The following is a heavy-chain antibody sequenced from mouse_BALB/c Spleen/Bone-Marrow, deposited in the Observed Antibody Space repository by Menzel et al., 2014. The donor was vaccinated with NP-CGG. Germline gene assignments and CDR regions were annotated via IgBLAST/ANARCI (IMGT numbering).Heavy chain of an antibody. D-gene: IGHD1-2*01. CDR2: FYPGSGSI. V-gene: IGHV1-62-2*01. J-gene: IGHJ3*01. CDR3: ARHEERFIATAAWFSH. CDR1: GYTFSEYT. Sequence: QVQLQQSGAELVKPGASVNLSCKASGYTFSEYTILWVKQRSGQGLEWVGWFYPGSGSIKYNEKFKDKATLSADKSSSAVYIELKRLISENSAVYFCARHEERFIATAAWFSHRGQGTLGTASA.